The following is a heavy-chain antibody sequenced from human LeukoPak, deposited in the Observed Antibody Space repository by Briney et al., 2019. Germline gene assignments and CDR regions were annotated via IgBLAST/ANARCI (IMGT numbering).Heavy chain of an antibody. V-gene: IGHV3-23*01. CDR2: IGGGGSTT. CDR1: GFAFSSYS. Sequence: PGGSLRLSCAASGFAFSSYSMNWVRQAPGKGLEWVSLIGGGGSTTYYADSVKGRVTISRDNTKNTLYLQMCSLRAEDSGVYYCAKAGIVVAGRSRWIDYWGQGALVTVSS. CDR3: AKAGIVVAGRSRWIDY. D-gene: IGHD6-19*01. J-gene: IGHJ4*02.